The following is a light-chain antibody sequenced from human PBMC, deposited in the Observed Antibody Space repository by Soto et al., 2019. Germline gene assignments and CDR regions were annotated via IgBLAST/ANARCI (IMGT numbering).Light chain of an antibody. CDR3: HQRSNWHPLT. V-gene: IGKV3-11*01. CDR2: DAS. Sequence: EIVLTQSPAILSLSPGERATLSCRASQSVSSYLAWYQQKPGQAPRLLIYDASNSATGIPARFSGSGSGTDFTLTISGLEPEDFAVYYCHQRSNWHPLTFGGGTKVEIK. CDR1: QSVSSY. J-gene: IGKJ4*01.